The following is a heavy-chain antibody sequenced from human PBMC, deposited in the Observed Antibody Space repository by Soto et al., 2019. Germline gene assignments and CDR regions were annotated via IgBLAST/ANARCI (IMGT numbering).Heavy chain of an antibody. CDR3: ARAWTATAGWANWFDL. Sequence: QVQLQESGPGLVEPSQTLSLTCTVSGGSISGGGYYWSWIRQHPGKGLEWIGYIYYSGTTYYNPSLKSRLTISVDTSKTQFSLKLSSVTAADTAVYYCARAWTATAGWANWFDLWCQGTLVTVSS. CDR1: GGSISGGGYY. CDR2: IYYSGTT. D-gene: IGHD6-13*01. V-gene: IGHV4-31*03. J-gene: IGHJ5*02.